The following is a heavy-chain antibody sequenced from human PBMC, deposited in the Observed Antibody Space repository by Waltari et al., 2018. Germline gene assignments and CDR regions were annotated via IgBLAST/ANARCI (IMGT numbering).Heavy chain of an antibody. V-gene: IGHV1-69*05. D-gene: IGHD6-13*01. CDR1: GGTFSSYA. J-gene: IGHJ5*02. Sequence: QVQLVQSGAEVKKPGSSVKVSCKASGGTFSSYAINWVRQAPGQGLEWMGGIIPVFGTANYAQRFQGRVTITTEESTSTAYMELSSLNPEDTAVYYCTRVTGGSWEGGFDPWGQGTLVTVSS. CDR3: TRVTGGSWEGGFDP. CDR2: IIPVFGTA.